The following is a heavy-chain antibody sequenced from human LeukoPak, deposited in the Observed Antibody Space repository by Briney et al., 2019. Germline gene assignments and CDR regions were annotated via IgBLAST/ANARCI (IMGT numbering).Heavy chain of an antibody. Sequence: GGSLRLSCAASGFTFSSYGMQWVRQAPGKGLEWVAVIWYDGSNKYYADSVKGRFTISRDNSKNTLYLQMNSLRAEDTAVYYCARDRDEWDAFDIWGQGTMVTVSS. CDR1: GFTFSSYG. D-gene: IGHD3-3*01. CDR2: IWYDGSNK. V-gene: IGHV3-33*01. J-gene: IGHJ3*02. CDR3: ARDRDEWDAFDI.